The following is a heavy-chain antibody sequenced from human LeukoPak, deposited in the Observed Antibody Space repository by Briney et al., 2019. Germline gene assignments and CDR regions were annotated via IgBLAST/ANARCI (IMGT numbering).Heavy chain of an antibody. V-gene: IGHV4-4*07. J-gene: IGHJ5*02. CDR1: GGSISSYY. Sequence: SETLSLTCTVSGGSISSYYWIWIRQPAGKGLEWIGRIYTSGSTNYNPSLKSRVTMSVDTSKNQFSLKLSSVTAADTAVYCCARGPVRGQIGFDPWGQGTLVTVSS. CDR2: IYTSGST. D-gene: IGHD2/OR15-2a*01. CDR3: ARGPVRGQIGFDP.